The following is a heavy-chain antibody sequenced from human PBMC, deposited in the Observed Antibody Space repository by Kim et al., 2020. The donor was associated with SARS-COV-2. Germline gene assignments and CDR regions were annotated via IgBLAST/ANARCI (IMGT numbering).Heavy chain of an antibody. V-gene: IGHV3-48*02. CDR3: ARATYYYDRHFDY. CDR2: ISTGSSTI. D-gene: IGHD3-22*01. CDR1: GFTFSSYS. Sequence: GGSLRLSCAASGFTFSSYSMNWVRQAPGKGLQWISYISTGSSTIYYADSVKGRFTISRDNAKNSLYLQMNSLRDEDTAVYYRARATYYYDRHFDYWGQGTLVTVSS. J-gene: IGHJ4*02.